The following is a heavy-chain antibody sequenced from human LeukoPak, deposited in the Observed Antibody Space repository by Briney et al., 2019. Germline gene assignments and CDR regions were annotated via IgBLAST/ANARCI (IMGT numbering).Heavy chain of an antibody. Sequence: PGRSLRLSCAASRFTFSSYGMHWVRQAPGKGLEWVAVISYDGSNKYYADSVKGRFTISRDNSKNTPYLQMNSLRAEDTALYYCAKDVPILGVNWGRGTLVTVSS. V-gene: IGHV3-30*18. CDR1: RFTFSSYG. CDR3: AKDVPILGVN. J-gene: IGHJ4*02. CDR2: ISYDGSNK. D-gene: IGHD3-3*01.